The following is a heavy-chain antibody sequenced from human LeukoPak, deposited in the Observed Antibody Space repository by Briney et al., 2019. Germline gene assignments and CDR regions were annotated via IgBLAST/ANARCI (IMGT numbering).Heavy chain of an antibody. J-gene: IGHJ3*01. Sequence: SETLSLTRTVSGVSISSYYWSWIRQPPGKGLEWIGYIYYSGSTNYSPSLKSRVTISLDTSKNQFSLKLSSVTAADTAVYYCARHDGSSWYYAFDVWGQGTMVTVSS. V-gene: IGHV4-59*08. CDR2: IYYSGST. D-gene: IGHD6-13*01. CDR3: ARHDGSSWYYAFDV. CDR1: GVSISSYY.